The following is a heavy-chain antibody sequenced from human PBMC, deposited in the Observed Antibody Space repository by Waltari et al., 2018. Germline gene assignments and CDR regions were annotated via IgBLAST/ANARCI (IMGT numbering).Heavy chain of an antibody. CDR2: IKSRADGGTG. J-gene: IGHJ6*02. CDR1: GFNINDAW. D-gene: IGHD3-10*01. V-gene: IGHV3-15*01. CDR3: ATNHLVRGSHWSYGMDV. Sequence: VQLVESGGGSVKPGGSLRLSCTASGFNINDAWMSWVRQAAGKGREWCGQIKSRADGGTGEYAAPVKGRFAISRDDSKNTVWLQMDSLKTEDTAVYYCATNHLVRGSHWSYGMDVWGQGTTVTVSS.